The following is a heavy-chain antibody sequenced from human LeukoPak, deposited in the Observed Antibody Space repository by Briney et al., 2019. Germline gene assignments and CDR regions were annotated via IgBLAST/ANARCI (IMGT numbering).Heavy chain of an antibody. Sequence: EASVTVSCTVSGYTLTELSMHWVRQAPGKGLEWMGGFDPEDGETIYAQKFQGRVTMTEDTSTDTAYMELSSLRSEDTAVYYCATRNYGSGSSFDYWGQGTLVTVSS. CDR2: FDPEDGET. CDR3: ATRNYGSGSSFDY. J-gene: IGHJ4*02. V-gene: IGHV1-24*01. CDR1: GYTLTELS. D-gene: IGHD3-10*01.